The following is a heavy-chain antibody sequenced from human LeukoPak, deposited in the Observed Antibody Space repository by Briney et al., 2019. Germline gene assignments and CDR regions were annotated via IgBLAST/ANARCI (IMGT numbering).Heavy chain of an antibody. CDR1: GFSFSSYS. D-gene: IGHD3-22*01. CDR3: AKDGGNYYDTAGNHLMRSYMDV. V-gene: IGHV3-48*01. CDR2: ISSYTIT. J-gene: IGHJ6*04. Sequence: GGSLRLSCAAGGFSFSSYSMNWVRQAPGKRLEWIAYISSYTITYYADFVKGRFTISRDNSKNTLYLQMNSLRAEDTAVYYCAKDGGNYYDTAGNHLMRSYMDVWGKGTTVTVSS.